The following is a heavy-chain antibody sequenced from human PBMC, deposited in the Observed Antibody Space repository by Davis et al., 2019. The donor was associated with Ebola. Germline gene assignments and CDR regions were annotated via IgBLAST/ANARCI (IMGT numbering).Heavy chain of an antibody. CDR1: GGSFSGYY. V-gene: IGHV4-39*01. J-gene: IGHJ5*02. CDR3: ARQSGITIFGVVITSWFDP. D-gene: IGHD3-3*01. CDR2: IYYSGST. Sequence: SETLSLTCAVYGGSFSGYYWGWIRQPPGKGLEWIGSIYYSGSTYYNPSLKSRVTISVDTSKNQFSLKLSSVTAADTAVYYCARQSGITIFGVVITSWFDPWGQGTLVTVSS.